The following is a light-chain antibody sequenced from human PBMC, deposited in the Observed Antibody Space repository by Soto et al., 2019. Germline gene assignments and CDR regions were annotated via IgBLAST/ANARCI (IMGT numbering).Light chain of an antibody. V-gene: IGKV1-5*03. CDR2: KAS. Sequence: DIQMTQSPSTLSASVGDRVPITCLASQTISSWLAWYQQKPGKAPKLLIYKASTLKSGVPSRFSGSGSGTEFTLTISSLQPDDFATYYCQHYNSYSEAFGQGTKVDNK. CDR1: QTISSW. CDR3: QHYNSYSEA. J-gene: IGKJ1*01.